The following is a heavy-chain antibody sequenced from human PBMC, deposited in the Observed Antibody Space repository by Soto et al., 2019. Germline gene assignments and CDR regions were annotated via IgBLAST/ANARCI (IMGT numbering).Heavy chain of an antibody. J-gene: IGHJ4*01. Sequence: EVQLVESGGGLIQPGGSLRLSCAASGFTVSSKYMTWVRQAPGKGLEWVSVIYGGGTTYYADSVKGLFTISRDNSKNTLYLQMNSLRAEDTAVYYCVQTTGWPGFDFWGHGTLV. CDR1: GFTVSSKY. CDR2: IYGGGTT. D-gene: IGHD6-19*01. V-gene: IGHV3-53*01. CDR3: VQTTGWPGFDF.